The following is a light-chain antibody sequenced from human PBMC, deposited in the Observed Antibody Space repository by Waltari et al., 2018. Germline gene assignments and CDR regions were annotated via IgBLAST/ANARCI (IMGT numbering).Light chain of an antibody. Sequence: AIRMTQSPSSLSASTGDRVTITCRASQGISSYLAWYQQKPGKAPKLLIYAASTLQSGVPSRFSGSGSGTDFTLTISCLQSEDFATYYCQQYYSYPYTFGQGTKVEIK. CDR2: AAS. CDR3: QQYYSYPYT. V-gene: IGKV1-8*01. J-gene: IGKJ1*01. CDR1: QGISSY.